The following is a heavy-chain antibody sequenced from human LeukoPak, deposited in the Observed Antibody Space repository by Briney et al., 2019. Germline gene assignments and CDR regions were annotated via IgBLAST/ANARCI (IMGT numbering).Heavy chain of an antibody. CDR3: ARGIVRYYYGSGALDY. Sequence: PSETLSLTCAVYGESFSGYYWSWIRQPPGKGLEWIGEINHSGSTNYNPSLKSRVTISVDTSKNQFSLKLSSVTAADTAVYYCARGIVRYYYGSGALDYWGQGTLVTVSS. V-gene: IGHV4-34*01. J-gene: IGHJ4*02. D-gene: IGHD3-10*01. CDR1: GESFSGYY. CDR2: INHSGST.